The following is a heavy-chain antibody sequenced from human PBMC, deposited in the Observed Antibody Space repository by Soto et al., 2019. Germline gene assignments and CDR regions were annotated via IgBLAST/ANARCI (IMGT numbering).Heavy chain of an antibody. CDR2: IYPGDSDT. J-gene: IGHJ3*02. D-gene: IGHD3-22*01. Sequence: GESLKISCKGSGYSFTSYWIGWVRQMPGKGLEWMGIIYPGDSDTRYSPSFQGQVTISADKSISTAYLQWSSLKASDTAMYYCATQSHTITMIVVVPDAFDIWGQGTMVTV. V-gene: IGHV5-51*01. CDR3: ATQSHTITMIVVVPDAFDI. CDR1: GYSFTSYW.